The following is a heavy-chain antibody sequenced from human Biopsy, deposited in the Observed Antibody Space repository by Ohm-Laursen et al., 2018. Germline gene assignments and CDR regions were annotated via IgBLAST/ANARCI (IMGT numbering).Heavy chain of an antibody. CDR2: ISGQRNKT. V-gene: IGHV1-18*01. CDR3: ARHSPPGLKVSWNDVFDI. CDR1: GYTFRSYG. D-gene: IGHD5/OR15-5a*01. Sequence: ASVKVSCKASGYTFRSYGISWVRQAPGQGLEWLGWISGQRNKTRYGQKVQGRVMMTKDTSTTTAHLELRSLRSDDTAVYYCARHSPPGLKVSWNDVFDIWGQGTVVTVS. J-gene: IGHJ3*02.